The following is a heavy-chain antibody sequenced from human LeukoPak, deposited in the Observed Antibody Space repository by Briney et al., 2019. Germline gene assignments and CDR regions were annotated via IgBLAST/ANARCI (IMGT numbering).Heavy chain of an antibody. J-gene: IGHJ4*02. D-gene: IGHD2-2*01. V-gene: IGHV3-23*01. CDR1: GFTFSTYA. CDR2: FSGAVDTT. CDR3: AKEPGDIVVVPAAGPKDY. Sequence: PGGSLRLSCAAPGFTFSTYAMNWVRQAPGKGLEWVSTFSGAVDTTYYADSVKGRFTISRDNSKNTLYLQMNSLRAEDTAVYYCAKEPGDIVVVPAAGPKDYWGQGTLVTVSS.